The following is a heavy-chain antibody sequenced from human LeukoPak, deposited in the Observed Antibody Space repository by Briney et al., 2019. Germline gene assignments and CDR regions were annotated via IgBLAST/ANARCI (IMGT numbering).Heavy chain of an antibody. D-gene: IGHD1-7*01. V-gene: IGHV1-69*10. CDR3: ARTDWNYGRWFDP. Sequence: SVTVSCKASGGTFSRYAISWVRQAPGQGLEWMGRIIPILGIANYAQKFQGRVTITADKSTSTAYMELSSLRSEDTAVYYCARTDWNYGRWFDPWGQGTLVTVSS. J-gene: IGHJ5*02. CDR1: GGTFSRYA. CDR2: IIPILGIA.